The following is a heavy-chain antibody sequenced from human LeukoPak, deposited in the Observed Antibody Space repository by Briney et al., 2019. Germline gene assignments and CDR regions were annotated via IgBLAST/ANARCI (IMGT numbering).Heavy chain of an antibody. D-gene: IGHD3-10*01. V-gene: IGHV3-30*02. CDR2: IRYDGSNK. CDR1: GFTFSSYG. Sequence: GGSLRLSCAASGFTFSSYGMHWVRQAPGKGLEWVAFIRYDGSNKYYADSVKGRFTISRDNSKNTLYLQMNSLRAEDTAVYYCARGQIELLPPRPFDPWGQGTLVTVSS. J-gene: IGHJ5*02. CDR3: ARGQIELLPPRPFDP.